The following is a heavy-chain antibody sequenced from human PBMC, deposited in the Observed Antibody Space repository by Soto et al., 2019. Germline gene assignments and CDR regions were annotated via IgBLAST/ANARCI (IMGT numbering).Heavy chain of an antibody. CDR1: GFTFGTYG. J-gene: IGHJ3*02. V-gene: IGHV3-30*18. D-gene: IGHD3-22*01. CDR2: TSYGGSDE. Sequence: QVQLVESGGGVVQPGTSLRLSCAASGFTFGTYGMHWVRQAPGKGLEWVAVTSYGGSDEYYADSVKGRYTIYRDNSKNMVYLQMNSLSTEDTAVYYCAKEVRYYYDSSGVDAFDIWGQGTMVTVSS. CDR3: AKEVRYYYDSSGVDAFDI.